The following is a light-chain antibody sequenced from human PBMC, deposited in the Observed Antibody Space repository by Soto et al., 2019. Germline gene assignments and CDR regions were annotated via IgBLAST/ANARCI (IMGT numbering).Light chain of an antibody. J-gene: IGKJ1*01. CDR1: QSVSNSY. CDR2: GAS. Sequence: EIVLTQSPGTLSLSPGERATLSCRASQSVSNSYIAWYQQKPGQAPRLLIYGASSRATGIPDRFSGSGSGTDFTLTISRLEPEDFAVYYCQQYSSSPWTLGQGTKVEIK. V-gene: IGKV3-20*01. CDR3: QQYSSSPWT.